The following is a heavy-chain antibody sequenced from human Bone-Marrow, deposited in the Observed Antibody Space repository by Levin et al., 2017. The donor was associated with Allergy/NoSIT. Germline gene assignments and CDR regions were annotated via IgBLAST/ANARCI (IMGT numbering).Heavy chain of an antibody. D-gene: IGHD3-10*01. CDR2: IYYSGST. CDR1: GGSISSSSYY. CDR3: ARHWFGTMVRGVIIPPYFDY. V-gene: IGHV4-39*01. J-gene: IGHJ4*02. Sequence: PGGSLRLSCTVSGGSISSSSYYWGWIRQPPGTGLEWIGSIYYSGSTYYNPSLKSRVTISVDTYKNQFSLKLSSVTAADTAVYYCARHWFGTMVRGVIIPPYFDYWGQGTLVTVSS.